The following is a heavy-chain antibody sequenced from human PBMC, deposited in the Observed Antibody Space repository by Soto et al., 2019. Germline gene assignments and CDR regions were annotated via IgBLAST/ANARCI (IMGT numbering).Heavy chain of an antibody. D-gene: IGHD6-13*01. J-gene: IGHJ4*02. CDR2: ISASGSST. Sequence: GGSLRLSCAASGFTFNNYAMSWVRQTPGTGLEWVSSISASGSSTYYADSVKGRFTISRDSSKNTLYLQMNSLRAEDTALYYCAKYGSSNWSLFGYWGQGTLVTVS. V-gene: IGHV3-23*01. CDR1: GFTFNNYA. CDR3: AKYGSSNWSLFGY.